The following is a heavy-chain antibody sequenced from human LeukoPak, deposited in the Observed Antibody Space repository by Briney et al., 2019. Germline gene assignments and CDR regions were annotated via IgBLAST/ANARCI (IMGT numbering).Heavy chain of an antibody. CDR3: ARISYDSSGYFDY. Sequence: PGGSLRLSCAASGFTFNSYWMHWVRLVPGKGPVWVSHITSGGTNTNYAESVKGRFTISRDNAKNTLYLQMNSLGAEDTAMYYCARISYDSSGYFDYWGQGTLVIVSS. D-gene: IGHD3-22*01. CDR2: ITSGGTNT. V-gene: IGHV3-74*01. J-gene: IGHJ4*02. CDR1: GFTFNSYW.